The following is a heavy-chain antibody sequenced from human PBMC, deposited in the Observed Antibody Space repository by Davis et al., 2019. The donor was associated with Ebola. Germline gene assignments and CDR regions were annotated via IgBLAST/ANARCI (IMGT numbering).Heavy chain of an antibody. Sequence: GESLKISCQGSGYSFTNYWIAWVRQMPGKGPEWMGVIYSGDSDTRYSPSFEGQVTISVDRSITTAHLQWSSLKASDAAIYYCARPALENGMDVWGQGTTVTVSS. V-gene: IGHV5-51*01. D-gene: IGHD5-24*01. CDR2: IYSGDSDT. J-gene: IGHJ6*02. CDR3: ARPALENGMDV. CDR1: GYSFTNYW.